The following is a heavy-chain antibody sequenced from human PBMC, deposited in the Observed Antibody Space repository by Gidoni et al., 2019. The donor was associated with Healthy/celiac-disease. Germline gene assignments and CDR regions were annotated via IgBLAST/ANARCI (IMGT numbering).Heavy chain of an antibody. J-gene: IGHJ4*02. CDR2: IYYSGIT. CDR3: ARDGPREMATHYFDY. CDR1: GGSISSGGYY. D-gene: IGHD5-12*01. Sequence: CTVSGGSISSGGYYWSWIRQHPGKGLEWIGYIYYSGITYYNPSLKSRVTISVDTSKNQFSLKLSSVTAADTAVYYCARDGPREMATHYFDYWGQGTLVTVSS. V-gene: IGHV4-31*03.